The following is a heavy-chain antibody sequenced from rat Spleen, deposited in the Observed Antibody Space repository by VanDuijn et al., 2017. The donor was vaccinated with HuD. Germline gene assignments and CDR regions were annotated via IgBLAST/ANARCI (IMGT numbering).Heavy chain of an antibody. J-gene: IGHJ2*01. CDR1: GFTFSNCD. CDR3: TTDRPGALMEA. Sequence: EVQLVESGGGLVQPGRSMKLSCVASGFTFSNCDMAWVRQAPKKGLEWVAYISYNGGSTYYRDSVKGRFTISRDNRKSTLYLQMDSLRSEDTATYYCTTDRPGALMEAWGQGVMVTVSS. D-gene: IGHD1-3*01. V-gene: IGHV5-20*01. CDR2: ISYNGGST.